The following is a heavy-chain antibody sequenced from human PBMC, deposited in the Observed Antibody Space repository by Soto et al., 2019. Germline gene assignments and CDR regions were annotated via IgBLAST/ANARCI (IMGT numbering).Heavy chain of an antibody. J-gene: IGHJ4*02. D-gene: IGHD5-12*01. CDR3: AREGNLGRWLQPLDF. V-gene: IGHV4-59*01. CDR2: IYYSGST. Sequence: PSETLSLTCTVSGGSISSYYWSWIRQPPGKGLECIGYIYYSGSTNYNPSLKSRVSMSVDTSKNQFSLRLISVTAADTAKYFCAREGNLGRWLQPLDFWGQGTLVTVSS. CDR1: GGSISSYY.